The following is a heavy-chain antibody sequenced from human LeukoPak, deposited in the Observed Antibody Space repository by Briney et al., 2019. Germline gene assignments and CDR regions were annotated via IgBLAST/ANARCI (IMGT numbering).Heavy chain of an antibody. CDR3: ASSMSSGLPSSY. CDR2: ISYDGSNK. J-gene: IGHJ4*02. V-gene: IGHV3-30*03. CDR1: GFTFSSYA. D-gene: IGHD3-22*01. Sequence: GGSLRLSCAASGFTFSSYAMHWVRQAPGKGLEWLAIISYDGSNKYYADSVKGRFTISRDNAKNSLYLQMNSLRAEDTAVYYCASSMSSGLPSSYWGQGTLVTVSS.